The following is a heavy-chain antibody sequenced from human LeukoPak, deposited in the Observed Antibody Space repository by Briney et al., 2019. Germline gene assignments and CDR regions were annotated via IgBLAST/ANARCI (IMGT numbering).Heavy chain of an antibody. D-gene: IGHD4-17*01. CDR3: ARVRYGELDV. V-gene: IGHV3-23*01. CDR2: MSGSGGST. J-gene: IGHJ6*02. Sequence: GGSLRLSCAASGFTFSSYAMSWVRQAPGKGLEWVSSMSGSGGSTYYADSVKGRFAISRDDSKNTLYLQMNSLRAEDTAVYYCARVRYGELDVWGQGTTVTVSS. CDR1: GFTFSSYA.